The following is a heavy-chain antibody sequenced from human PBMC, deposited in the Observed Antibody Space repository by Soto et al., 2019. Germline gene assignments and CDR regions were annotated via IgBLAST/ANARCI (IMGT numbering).Heavy chain of an antibody. V-gene: IGHV3-30*03. CDR1: GFTFSSYG. CDR2: ISYDGSNK. J-gene: IGHJ4*02. CDR3: AVRKTGSYFDY. D-gene: IGHD1-26*01. Sequence: QVQLVESGGGVVQPGRSLRLSCAASGFTFSSYGMHWVRQAPGKGLEWVAVISYDGSNKYYADSVKGRFTISRDNSKNTLYLQMNSLRAEDTAVYYCAVRKTGSYFDYWGQGTPVTVAS.